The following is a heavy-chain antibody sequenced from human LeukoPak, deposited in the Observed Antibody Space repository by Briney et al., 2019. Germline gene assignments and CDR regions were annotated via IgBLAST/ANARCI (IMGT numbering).Heavy chain of an antibody. D-gene: IGHD3-3*01. CDR3: ARGAIRFLEWLPDY. CDR1: GFSFSSHA. V-gene: IGHV3-23*01. J-gene: IGHJ4*02. CDR2: IVGSGDNT. Sequence: GGSLRLSCLASGFSFSSHAMNWVRQAPGKGLEWVSGIVGSGDNTYYADSVKGRFTISRDNSKHTMYLQMNSLRVEDTAIYFCARGAIRFLEWLPDYWGQGTLVTVSS.